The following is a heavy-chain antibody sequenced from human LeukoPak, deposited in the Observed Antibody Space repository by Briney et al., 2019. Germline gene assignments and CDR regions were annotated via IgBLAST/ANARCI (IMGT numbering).Heavy chain of an antibody. J-gene: IGHJ5*02. CDR3: ARLLRGGHMGFDP. Sequence: PSETLSLTCTVSGGSISSSSHYWGWIRQPPGKGLEWIGSMYYRGSTYHNPSLKSRVTISVDTSKNQFSLKLSSVTAADTAVYYCARLLRGGHMGFDPWGQGTLVTVSS. D-gene: IGHD3-10*01. CDR2: MYYRGST. CDR1: GGSISSSSHY. V-gene: IGHV4-39*01.